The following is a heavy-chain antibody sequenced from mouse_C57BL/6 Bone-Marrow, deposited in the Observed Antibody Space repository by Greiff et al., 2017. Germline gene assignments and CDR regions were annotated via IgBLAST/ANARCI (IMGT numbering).Heavy chain of an antibody. CDR2: INYDGSST. J-gene: IGHJ4*01. CDR1: GFTFSDYY. CDR3: ARDVGLLAMDY. Sequence: EVQRVESGGGLVQPGSSMKLSCTASGFTFSDYYMAWVRQVPEKGLEWVANINYDGSSTYYLDSLKSRFIISRDNAKNILYLQMSSLKSEDTATYYCARDVGLLAMDYWGQGTSVTVSS. V-gene: IGHV5-16*01.